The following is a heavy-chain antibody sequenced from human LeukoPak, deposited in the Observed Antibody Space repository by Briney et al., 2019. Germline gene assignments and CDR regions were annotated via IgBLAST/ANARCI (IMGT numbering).Heavy chain of an antibody. Sequence: KTSETLSLTCTVSGGSINNFYWSWIRQAPGKGLEWIGFIHHSGSTNYNPSLKSRITISVDTSKNQFSLKLSSVTAADTAVYFCARHRSGIASALDSWGQGTLVSASS. CDR1: GGSINNFY. V-gene: IGHV4-59*08. CDR3: ARHRSGIASALDS. CDR2: IHHSGST. J-gene: IGHJ4*02. D-gene: IGHD6-13*01.